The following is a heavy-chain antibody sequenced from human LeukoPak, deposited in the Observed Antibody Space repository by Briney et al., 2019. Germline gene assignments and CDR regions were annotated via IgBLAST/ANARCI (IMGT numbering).Heavy chain of an antibody. CDR3: ARIFYGSSSGPYDY. CDR2: IYSGGST. Sequence: GGSLRLSCAASGFTFSSYAMSWVRQAPGKGLEWVSVIYSGGSTYYADSVKGRFTISRDNSKNTLYLQMNSLRAEDTAVYYCARIFYGSSSGPYDYWGQGILVTVSS. CDR1: GFTFSSYA. V-gene: IGHV3-66*01. J-gene: IGHJ4*02. D-gene: IGHD3-10*01.